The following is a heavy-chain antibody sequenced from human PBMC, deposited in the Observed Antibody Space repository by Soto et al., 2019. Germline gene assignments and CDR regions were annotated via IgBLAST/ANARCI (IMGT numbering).Heavy chain of an antibody. V-gene: IGHV4-31*03. Sequence: QVQLQESGPGLVKPSQTLSLTCTVSGGSISSGGYYWSWIRQHPGQGLEWIGYIYYSGSTYYNPSLKSRVTISVDTSKNQFSLKLSSVTAADTAVYYCARDTSRSYYGMDVWGQGTTVTVSS. J-gene: IGHJ6*02. CDR1: GGSISSGGYY. CDR2: IYYSGST. CDR3: ARDTSRSYYGMDV.